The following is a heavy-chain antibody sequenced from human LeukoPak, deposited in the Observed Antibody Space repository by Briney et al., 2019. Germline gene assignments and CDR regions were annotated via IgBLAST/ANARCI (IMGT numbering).Heavy chain of an antibody. CDR1: GFTFSSYS. Sequence: KAGGSLRLSCAASGFTFSSYSMNWVRQAPGKGLEWVSSISSVGDFIYYADSVKGRFTISRDNSKNSLYLHMNSLRAEDTAVYFCARDSGSRLGELSSDWGQGTLVTVSS. D-gene: IGHD3-16*02. V-gene: IGHV3-21*06. CDR3: ARDSGSRLGELSSD. CDR2: ISSVGDFI. J-gene: IGHJ4*02.